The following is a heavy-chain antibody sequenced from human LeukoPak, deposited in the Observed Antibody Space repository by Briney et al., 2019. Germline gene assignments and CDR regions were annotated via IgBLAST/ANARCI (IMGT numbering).Heavy chain of an antibody. J-gene: IGHJ1*01. V-gene: IGHV1-46*01. CDR1: GYTFTSYY. Sequence: EASVKVSCKASGYTFTSYYMHWVRQAPGQGLEWMGIINPSGGSTSYAQKFQGRVTMTRDTSTSTVYMELSSLRSEDTAVYYCARDLKGSSWSRAEYFQHWGQGTLVTVSS. CDR3: ARDLKGSSWSRAEYFQH. D-gene: IGHD6-13*01. CDR2: INPSGGST.